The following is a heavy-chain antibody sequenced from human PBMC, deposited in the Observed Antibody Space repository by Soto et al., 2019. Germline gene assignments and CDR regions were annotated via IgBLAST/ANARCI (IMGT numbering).Heavy chain of an antibody. CDR2: MYYSGST. Sequence: QVQLRESGPGLVKPSQTLSLTCTVSGGSINSGGYYWNWIRQHPGKGPEWIGYMYYSGSTYYNPFLRGRVIISADTSENHSALKLSSVTAADTAVYFCARGYRQSGYSSSWVFDYWGQGTLVNVSS. V-gene: IGHV4-31*03. J-gene: IGHJ4*02. CDR1: GGSINSGGYY. D-gene: IGHD6-13*01. CDR3: ARGYRQSGYSSSWVFDY.